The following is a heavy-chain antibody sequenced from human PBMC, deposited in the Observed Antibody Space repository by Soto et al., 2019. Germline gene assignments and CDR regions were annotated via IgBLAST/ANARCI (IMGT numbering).Heavy chain of an antibody. J-gene: IGHJ6*02. V-gene: IGHV3-7*01. D-gene: IGHD1-26*01. CDR3: ARDPSIVGADREEYYYYYGMDV. Sequence: EVQLVESGGGLVQPGGSLRLSCAASGFTFSSYWMSWVRQAPGKGLEWVANIKQDGSEKYYVDSVKGRFTISRDNAKNSLYLQMNSLRAEDTAVYYCARDPSIVGADREEYYYYYGMDVWGQGTTVTVSS. CDR2: IKQDGSEK. CDR1: GFTFSSYW.